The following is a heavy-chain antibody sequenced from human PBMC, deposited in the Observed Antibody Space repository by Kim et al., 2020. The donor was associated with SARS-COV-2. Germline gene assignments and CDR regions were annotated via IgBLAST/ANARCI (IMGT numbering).Heavy chain of an antibody. CDR3: AKHGYISGRTEIDY. CDR2: ISGSGDST. CDR1: RFTFYNYA. Sequence: GGSLRLSCAASRFTFYNYAMSWVRQAPGKGLEWVSIISGSGDSTSYADSVKGRFTISRDNPKDTVYLQMNSLRAEDTALYYCAKHGYISGRTEIDYFGQGNLVIVSS. J-gene: IGHJ4*02. V-gene: IGHV3-23*01. D-gene: IGHD6-19*01.